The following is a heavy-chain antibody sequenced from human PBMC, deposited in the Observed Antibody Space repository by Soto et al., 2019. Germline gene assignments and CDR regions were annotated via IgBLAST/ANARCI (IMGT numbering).Heavy chain of an antibody. J-gene: IGHJ4*02. Sequence: GGSLRLSCAVSGFTFDDYGMNWVRQAPGKGLEWVSAITGSGGSTYSADSVKGRFTISRDNSKNTLYLQLNSLRAEDTAVYYCAKLGSSGFYYFEDWGQGTLVTVSS. CDR3: AKLGSSGFYYFED. CDR1: GFTFDDYG. D-gene: IGHD3-22*01. CDR2: ITGSGGST. V-gene: IGHV3-23*01.